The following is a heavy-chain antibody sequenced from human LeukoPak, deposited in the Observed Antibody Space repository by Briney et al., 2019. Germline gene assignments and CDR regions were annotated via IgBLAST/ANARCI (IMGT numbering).Heavy chain of an antibody. CDR1: GFTFSRYW. V-gene: IGHV3-7*03. CDR3: AKEMATIRAFDF. Sequence: GGSLRLSCAASGFTFSRYWMSWVRQAPGKGLEWVANIKQDGSEKYYVDSVKGRFTISRDNAKNTLYLQMNSLRAEDTAVYYCAKEMATIRAFDFWGQGTMVTVSS. J-gene: IGHJ3*01. CDR2: IKQDGSEK. D-gene: IGHD5-24*01.